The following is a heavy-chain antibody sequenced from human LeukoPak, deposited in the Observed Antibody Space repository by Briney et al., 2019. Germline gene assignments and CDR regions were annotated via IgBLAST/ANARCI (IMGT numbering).Heavy chain of an antibody. J-gene: IGHJ4*02. V-gene: IGHV1-69*04. Sequence: ASVKVSCKASEATFTSNVISWVRQPPGQGLGWMGRIIPILGIANYAQKFQGRVTITADKSTSTAYMELSSLRSEDTAVYYCARENTMTRTLDYWGQGTLVTVSS. CDR3: ARENTMTRTLDY. D-gene: IGHD3-22*01. CDR2: IIPILGIA. CDR1: EATFTSNV.